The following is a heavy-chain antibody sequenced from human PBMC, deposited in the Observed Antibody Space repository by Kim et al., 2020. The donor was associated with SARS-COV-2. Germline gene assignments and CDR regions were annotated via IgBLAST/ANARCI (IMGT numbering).Heavy chain of an antibody. CDR1: GYTFTGYY. CDR2: INPNSGGT. D-gene: IGHD4-17*01. V-gene: IGHV1-2*04. CDR3: ARDGGTTVTYPGFRFDP. J-gene: IGHJ5*02. Sequence: ASVKVSCKASGYTFTGYYMHWVRQAPGQGLEWMGWINPNSGGTNYAQKFQGWVTMTRDTSISTAYMELSRLRSDDTAVYYCARDGGTTVTYPGFRFDPWGQGTLVTVSS.